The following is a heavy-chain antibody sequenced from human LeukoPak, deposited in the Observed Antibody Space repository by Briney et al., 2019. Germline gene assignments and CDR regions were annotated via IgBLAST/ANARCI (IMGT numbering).Heavy chain of an antibody. J-gene: IGHJ4*02. D-gene: IGHD6-6*01. CDR2: INPSGGST. Sequence: ASVKVSCKASGHTFTSYYMHWVRQAPGQGLEWMGIINPSGGSTSYAQKFQGRVTMTRDTSTSTVYMELSSLRSEDTAVYYCARERFQLPPDYWGQGTLVTVSS. V-gene: IGHV1-46*01. CDR1: GHTFTSYY. CDR3: ARERFQLPPDY.